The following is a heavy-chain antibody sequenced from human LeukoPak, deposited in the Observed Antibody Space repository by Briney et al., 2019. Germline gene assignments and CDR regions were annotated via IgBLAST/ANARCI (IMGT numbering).Heavy chain of an antibody. D-gene: IGHD3-10*01. J-gene: IGHJ4*02. Sequence: PGRSLRLSCAASGFTFSSYGMHWVRQAPGKGLEWVSSISSSSSYIYYADSVKGRFTISRDNAKNSLYLQMNSLRAEDTAVYYCARANYYGSGTWSDYWGQGTLVTVSS. V-gene: IGHV3-21*01. CDR2: ISSSSSYI. CDR1: GFTFSSYG. CDR3: ARANYYGSGTWSDY.